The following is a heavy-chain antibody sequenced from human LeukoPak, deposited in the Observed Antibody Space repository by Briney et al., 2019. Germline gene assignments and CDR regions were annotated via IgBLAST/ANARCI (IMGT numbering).Heavy chain of an antibody. CDR2: ISGSGGST. J-gene: IGHJ6*02. V-gene: IGHV3-23*01. Sequence: GGSLRPSCAASGFTFSSYAMSWVRQAPGKGLEWVSAISGSGGSTYYADSVKGRFTISRDNSKNTLYLQMNSLRAEDTAVYYCAKAHSLSYYYGMDVWGQGTTVTVSS. CDR1: GFTFSSYA. CDR3: AKAHSLSYYYGMDV.